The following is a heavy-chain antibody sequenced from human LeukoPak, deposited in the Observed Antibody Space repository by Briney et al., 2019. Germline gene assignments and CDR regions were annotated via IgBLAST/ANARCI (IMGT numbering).Heavy chain of an antibody. CDR2: IIPILDIA. CDR1: GGTFSSYA. CDR3: ARDLGTAMVYFDY. J-gene: IGHJ4*02. D-gene: IGHD5-18*01. Sequence: ASVKVSCKASGGTFSSYAISWVRQAPGQGLEWLGRIIPILDIANYAQKFQGRVTITADKSTSTAYMELSSLRSEDTAVYYCARDLGTAMVYFDYWGQGTLVTVSS. V-gene: IGHV1-69*04.